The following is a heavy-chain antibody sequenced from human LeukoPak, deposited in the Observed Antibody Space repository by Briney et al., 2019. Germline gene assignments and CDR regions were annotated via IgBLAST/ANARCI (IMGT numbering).Heavy chain of an antibody. J-gene: IGHJ3*02. Sequence: PSETLSLTCTVSGGSISSYYWSWIRQPPGKELEWIGYIYYSGSTNYNPSLKSRVTISVDTSKNQFSLKLSSVTAADTALYYRARAPYIYVNSGAGAFDIWGQGTMVTVSS. CDR1: GGSISSYY. D-gene: IGHD3-22*01. CDR2: IYYSGST. CDR3: ARAPYIYVNSGAGAFDI. V-gene: IGHV4-59*01.